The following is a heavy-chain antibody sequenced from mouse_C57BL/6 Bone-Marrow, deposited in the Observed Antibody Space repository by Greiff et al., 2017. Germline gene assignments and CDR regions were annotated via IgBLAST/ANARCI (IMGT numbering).Heavy chain of an antibody. CDR3: ARRGGYDGGDY. D-gene: IGHD2-2*01. Sequence: QVQLQQSGAELARPGASVKLSCKASGYTFTSYGISWVKQRTGQGLEWIGEFYPRSGNTYYNEKFKGKATLTADKSSSTAYMEFHGLTSEDTAVNFCARRGGYDGGDYWGQGTTLTVSS. CDR2: FYPRSGNT. CDR1: GYTFTSYG. V-gene: IGHV1-81*01. J-gene: IGHJ2*01.